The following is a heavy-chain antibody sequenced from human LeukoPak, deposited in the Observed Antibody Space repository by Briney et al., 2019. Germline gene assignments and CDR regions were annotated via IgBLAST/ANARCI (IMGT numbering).Heavy chain of an antibody. CDR3: ASYGDGYKYYFDY. D-gene: IGHD5-24*01. V-gene: IGHV3-53*01. Sequence: PGGSLRLSCAASGFTVSSNYMSWVRQAPGKGLEWVSIIYSGDITYYADSVKGRFSISRDNSKNTLYLQMNSLRAEDTAVYYCASYGDGYKYYFDYWGQGTLVTVSS. CDR2: IYSGDIT. CDR1: GFTVSSNY. J-gene: IGHJ4*02.